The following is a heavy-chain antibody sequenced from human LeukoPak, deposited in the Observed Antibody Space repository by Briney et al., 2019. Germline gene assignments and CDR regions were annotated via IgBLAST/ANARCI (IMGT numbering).Heavy chain of an antibody. CDR3: ARLGVRYCSGGSCYSGRKWYFDY. V-gene: IGHV4-4*07. D-gene: IGHD2-15*01. J-gene: IGHJ4*02. CDR1: GGSISSYY. CDR2: IYISGST. Sequence: SETLSLTCTVSGGSISSYYWSWIRQPAGKGLEWIGRIYISGSTNYNPSLKSRVTISVDTSKNQFSLKMTSVTAADTAVYYCARLGVRYCSGGSCYSGRKWYFDYWGQGTLVTVSS.